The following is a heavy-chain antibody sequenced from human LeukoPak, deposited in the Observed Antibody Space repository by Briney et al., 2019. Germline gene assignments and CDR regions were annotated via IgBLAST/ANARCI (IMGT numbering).Heavy chain of an antibody. CDR1: GYTFTTYG. D-gene: IGHD2/OR15-2a*01. CDR2: ISAYNGNT. CDR3: ARVEYYYFDY. J-gene: IGHJ4*02. Sequence: ASVKVSCKPSGYTFTTYGITWVRQAPGQGLEWMGWISAYNGNTNYVQKLQGRVTMTTDTSTSTAYMELTSLRSDDTAVYYCARVEYYYFDYWGQGTLVTVSS. V-gene: IGHV1-18*01.